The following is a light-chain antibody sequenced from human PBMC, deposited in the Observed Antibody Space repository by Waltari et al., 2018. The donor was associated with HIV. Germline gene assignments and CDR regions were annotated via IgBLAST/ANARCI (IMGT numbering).Light chain of an antibody. Sequence: DIQMTQSPSSLSASVGDRVTITCRASQDINNYLNWYQQKPGKAPNLLIYAASNLETGVPSRFSGSGSGTEFIFTIDSLQPEDIATYYCQQYDVPFTFGPGTKVDIK. J-gene: IGKJ3*01. CDR3: QQYDVPFT. V-gene: IGKV1-33*01. CDR1: QDINNY. CDR2: AAS.